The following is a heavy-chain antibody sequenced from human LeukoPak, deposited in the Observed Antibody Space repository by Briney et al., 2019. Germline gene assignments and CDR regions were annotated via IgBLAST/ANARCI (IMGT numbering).Heavy chain of an antibody. V-gene: IGHV6-1*01. Sequence: SQTLSLTRAISVDSVSNNSAAWSWIRQSPSRGLECLGWIYYRAKCRSDYAGSVKSRITINPHTTNNQFSLHLNSVTPEDTAVYYGERAHFGCFDPWGQGTLVTVSS. CDR3: ERAHFGCFDP. CDR2: IYYRAKCRS. J-gene: IGHJ5*02. CDR1: VDSVSNNSAA. D-gene: IGHD3-10*01.